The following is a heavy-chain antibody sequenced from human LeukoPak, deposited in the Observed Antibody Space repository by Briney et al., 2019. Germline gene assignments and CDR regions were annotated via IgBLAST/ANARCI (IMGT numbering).Heavy chain of an antibody. J-gene: IGHJ4*02. Sequence: GGSLRLSCAASGFTFSSYSMNWVRQAPGKGLEWVSSISSSSSYIYYADSVKGRFTISRDNAKNSLYLQMNSLRAEDTAVYYCARDSKEVGATDYWGQGTLVTVSS. CDR1: GFTFSSYS. D-gene: IGHD1-26*01. CDR2: ISSSSSYI. CDR3: ARDSKEVGATDY. V-gene: IGHV3-21*01.